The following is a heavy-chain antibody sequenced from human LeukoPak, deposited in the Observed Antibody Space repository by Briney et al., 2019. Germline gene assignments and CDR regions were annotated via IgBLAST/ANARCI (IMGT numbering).Heavy chain of an antibody. D-gene: IGHD3-22*01. V-gene: IGHV1-18*01. CDR1: GYTFTSYG. CDR2: ISAYNGNT. Sequence: GASVKVFCKASGYTFTSYGISWVRQAPGQGLEWMGWISAYNGNTNYAQKLQGRVTMTTDTSTSTAYMELRSLRSDDTAVYYCARDERYYDSSGYYYLFDYWGRGTLVTVSS. J-gene: IGHJ4*02. CDR3: ARDERYYDSSGYYYLFDY.